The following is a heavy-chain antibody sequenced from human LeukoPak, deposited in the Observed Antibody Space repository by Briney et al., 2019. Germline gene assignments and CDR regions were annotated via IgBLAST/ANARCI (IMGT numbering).Heavy chain of an antibody. V-gene: IGHV3-53*01. CDR2: IYSGGST. J-gene: IGHJ3*02. CDR1: GFTVSSNY. Sequence: GGSLRLSCAASGFTVSSNYMSWVRQAPGKGLEWVSVIYSGGSTYYADSVKGRFTISRDNSKNTLYLQMNSLRAEDTAVYYCARKYSSSWYDAFDIWGQGTTVTVSS. D-gene: IGHD6-13*01. CDR3: ARKYSSSWYDAFDI.